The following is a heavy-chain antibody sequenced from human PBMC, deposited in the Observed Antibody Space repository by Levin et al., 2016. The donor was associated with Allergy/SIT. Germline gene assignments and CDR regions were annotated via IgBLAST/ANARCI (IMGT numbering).Heavy chain of an antibody. V-gene: IGHV3-23*01. J-gene: IGHJ4*02. CDR2: ISGSGGSA. CDR3: AKDLTRWYYFDY. CDR1: GFTLSVYD. D-gene: IGHD4-23*01. Sequence: GGSLRLSCAASGFTLSVYDMNWVRQAPGKGLEWVSAISGSGGSAYYADSVKGRFTISRDNSKNTLYLQMNSLTAEDTAVYYCAKDLTRWYYFDYWGQGTLVTVSS.